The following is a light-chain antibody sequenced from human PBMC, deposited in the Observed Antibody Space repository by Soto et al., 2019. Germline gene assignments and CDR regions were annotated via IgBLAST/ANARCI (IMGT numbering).Light chain of an antibody. V-gene: IGLV2-14*03. Sequence: SVLTQPASVSGSPGQSITISCNGTSRDVGGYDYVSWYQQYPVKAPKLMIFDVNNRPSGVSERFSGSKSANTASLTISGLQSEDEADYYCSSYTCTGIYDIGNGTKDTV. CDR2: DVN. J-gene: IGLJ1*01. CDR3: SSYTCTGIYD. CDR1: SRDVGGYDY.